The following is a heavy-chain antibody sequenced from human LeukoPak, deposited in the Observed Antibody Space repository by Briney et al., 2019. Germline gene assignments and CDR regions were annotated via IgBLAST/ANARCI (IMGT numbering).Heavy chain of an antibody. Sequence: GESLKISCQASGYTFTGDWIGWVRQMPGKGLEWMGIIYPGDSDTRYSPSFQGQVTISADKSISTAYLQWSSLKASDTAMYYCARRGYYDSSGYATDPYAFDIWGQGTMVTVSS. CDR2: IYPGDSDT. V-gene: IGHV5-51*01. D-gene: IGHD3-22*01. J-gene: IGHJ3*02. CDR3: ARRGYYDSSGYATDPYAFDI. CDR1: GYTFTGDW.